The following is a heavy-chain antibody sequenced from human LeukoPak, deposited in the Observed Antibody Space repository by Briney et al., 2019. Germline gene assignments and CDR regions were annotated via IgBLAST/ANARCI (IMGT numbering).Heavy chain of an antibody. CDR1: GYTFTGHY. CDR3: ARDNSVGDTAWWFDP. CDR2: INPNSGGT. V-gene: IGHV1-2*02. J-gene: IGHJ5*02. D-gene: IGHD1-26*01. Sequence: ASVKVSCKASGYTFTGHYMHWVRQAPGQGLEWMGWINPNSGGTNYAQKFQGRLSLTRDMSTSTDYMELSSLRSEDTAVYYCARDNSVGDTAWWFDPWGQGTLVTVSS.